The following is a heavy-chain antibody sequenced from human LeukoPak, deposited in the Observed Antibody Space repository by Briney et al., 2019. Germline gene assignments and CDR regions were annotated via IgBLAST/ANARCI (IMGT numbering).Heavy chain of an antibody. CDR3: ARSAHGGNAGVFDY. D-gene: IGHD4-23*01. CDR1: GGSISSYY. J-gene: IGHJ4*02. CDR2: IYTSGST. Sequence: SETLSLTCTVSGGSISSYYWSWIRQPAGKGLEWIGHIYTSGSTNYNPSLKSPVTMSEDTSKNQFSLKLNSVTAADTAVYYCARSAHGGNAGVFDYWGQGTLVTVSS. V-gene: IGHV4-4*07.